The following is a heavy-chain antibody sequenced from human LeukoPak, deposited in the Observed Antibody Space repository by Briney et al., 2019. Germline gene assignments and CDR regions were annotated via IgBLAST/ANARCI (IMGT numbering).Heavy chain of an antibody. D-gene: IGHD3-3*01. CDR2: INPNSGGT. J-gene: IGHJ4*02. Sequence: ASVKVSCRAAGYTFTGYYMHRLRQAPGQGLEEMGWINPNSGGTNYAQKFQGRVTMTRDTSISTAYMELSRLRSDHTAVYYCARGVDFWGGYSADYWGQGTLVTVSS. CDR1: GYTFTGYY. CDR3: ARGVDFWGGYSADY. V-gene: IGHV1-2*02.